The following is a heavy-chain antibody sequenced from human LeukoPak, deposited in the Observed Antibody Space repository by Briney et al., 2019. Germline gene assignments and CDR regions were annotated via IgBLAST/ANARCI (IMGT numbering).Heavy chain of an antibody. Sequence: GGSLRLSCAASGFTFSSYGMHWVRQAPGKGLEWVAVIWYDGSNKYYADSVKGRFTISKDNSKNTLYLQMNSLRAEDTAVYYCARDRGYSYGFFDYWGQGTLVTVSS. CDR2: IWYDGSNK. CDR3: ARDRGYSYGFFDY. D-gene: IGHD5-18*01. J-gene: IGHJ4*02. V-gene: IGHV3-33*01. CDR1: GFTFSSYG.